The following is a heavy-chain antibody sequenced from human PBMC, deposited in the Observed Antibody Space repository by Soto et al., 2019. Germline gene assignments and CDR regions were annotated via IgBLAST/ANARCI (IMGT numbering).Heavy chain of an antibody. CDR2: IYYSGST. CDR1: GGSISSSSYS. Sequence: PSETLSLTCTVSGGSISSSSYSWGWIRQPPGKGLEWIGSIYYSGSTYYNPSLKSRVTVSVDTSKNQFSLKLSYVTAADTAVYYCASTWGAAAGTGYYYGMDVWGQGTTVT. V-gene: IGHV4-39*01. D-gene: IGHD6-13*01. CDR3: ASTWGAAAGTGYYYGMDV. J-gene: IGHJ6*02.